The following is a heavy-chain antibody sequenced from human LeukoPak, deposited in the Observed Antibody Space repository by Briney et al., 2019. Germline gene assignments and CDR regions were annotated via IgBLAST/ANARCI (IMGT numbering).Heavy chain of an antibody. D-gene: IGHD3-10*01. CDR3: TTDLGTYYHGSQRLIPIDY. Sequence: PGESLRLSCVDSGFTFTNAWMSWVRQAPGKGLEWIGRIKSKTDGETTNYAGPVRGRFTISRDDSKSAVYLQMNSLKIEDTAVYYCTTDLGTYYHGSQRLIPIDYWGQGTLVTVSS. J-gene: IGHJ4*02. CDR2: IKSKTDGETT. CDR1: GFTFTNAW. V-gene: IGHV3-15*01.